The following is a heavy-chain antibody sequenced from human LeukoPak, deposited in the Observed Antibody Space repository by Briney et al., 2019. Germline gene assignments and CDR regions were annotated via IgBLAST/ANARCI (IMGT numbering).Heavy chain of an antibody. CDR2: INHSGST. Sequence: PSETLSLTCAVYGGSFSGYYWSWIRQPPGKGLEWIGEINHSGSTNYNPSLKSRVTISVDTSKNQFSLKLSSVTAADTAVYYCARGAARYRSSTSCYTGWFDPWGQGTLVTVSS. D-gene: IGHD2-2*02. CDR3: ARGAARYRSSTSCYTGWFDP. J-gene: IGHJ5*02. CDR1: GGSFSGYY. V-gene: IGHV4-34*01.